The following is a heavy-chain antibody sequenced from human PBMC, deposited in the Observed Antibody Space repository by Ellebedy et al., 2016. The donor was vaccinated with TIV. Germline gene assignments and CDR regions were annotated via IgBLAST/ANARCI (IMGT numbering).Heavy chain of an antibody. CDR3: ARDKYSSSWYDY. CDR1: GGSITNYY. CDR2: IYYTGAT. J-gene: IGHJ4*02. V-gene: IGHV4-59*01. D-gene: IGHD6-13*01. Sequence: MPSETLSLTCTVSGGSITNYYWSWIRQPPGKGLEWIGYIYYTGATTYNPSLKSRVSISVDTSKNQFSLKLSSVTAADTAVYYCARDKYSSSWYDYWGQGTLVTVSS.